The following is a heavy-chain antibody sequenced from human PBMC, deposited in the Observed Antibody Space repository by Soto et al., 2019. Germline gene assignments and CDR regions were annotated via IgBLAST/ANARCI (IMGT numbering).Heavy chain of an antibody. CDR1: GFTFSSYS. Sequence: SGGSLRLSFAASGFTFSSYSMNWVRQAPGSWLEWVSSISSSSSYIYYADSVKGRLTISRDNAKNSLYLQMNSLRAEDTAVYYCAREWLGDRSSTVPWFDPWGQGTLVTVSS. CDR3: AREWLGDRSSTVPWFDP. CDR2: ISSSSSYI. J-gene: IGHJ5*02. V-gene: IGHV3-21*01. D-gene: IGHD6-13*01.